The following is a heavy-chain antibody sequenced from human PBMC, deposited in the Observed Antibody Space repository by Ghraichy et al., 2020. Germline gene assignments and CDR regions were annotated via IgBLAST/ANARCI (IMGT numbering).Heavy chain of an antibody. J-gene: IGHJ4*02. D-gene: IGHD1-26*01. CDR1: GFTFSSYS. Sequence: GGSLRLSCAASGFTFSSYSMNWVRQAPGKGLEWVSSISSSSSYIYYADSVKGRFTISRDNAKNSLYLQMNSLRAEDTAVYYCARGIPRDSGSYEVYYWGQGTLVTVSS. V-gene: IGHV3-21*01. CDR3: ARGIPRDSGSYEVYY. CDR2: ISSSSSYI.